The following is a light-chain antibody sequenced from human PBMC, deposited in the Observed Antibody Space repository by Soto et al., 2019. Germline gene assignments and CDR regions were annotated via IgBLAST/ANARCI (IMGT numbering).Light chain of an antibody. J-gene: IGKJ2*01. CDR2: GAS. V-gene: IGKV3-15*01. Sequence: EIVMTQSPASLSVSPGETATLSCRASQSISNSLAWYQQKHGPAPSLLIYGASTRATGIPARFSGSGSGTEFTLTIISLQSEDSALYYCQQYNNLPPRTFGQGTKLEIK. CDR1: QSISNS. CDR3: QQYNNLPPRT.